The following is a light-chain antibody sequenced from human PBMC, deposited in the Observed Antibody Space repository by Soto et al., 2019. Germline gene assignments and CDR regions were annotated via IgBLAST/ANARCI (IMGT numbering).Light chain of an antibody. CDR2: EVS. Sequence: QSVLAQPRSVSGSPGQSVTISCTGTSSDIGGYNYDSWYQQHPGKAPKLMIYEVSHRPSGVSNRFSGSKSDNTASLTISGLHAEDEADYSCSSYTSISTLYVFGTGTKVTVL. CDR3: SSYTSISTLYV. CDR1: SSDIGGYNY. J-gene: IGLJ1*01. V-gene: IGLV2-14*01.